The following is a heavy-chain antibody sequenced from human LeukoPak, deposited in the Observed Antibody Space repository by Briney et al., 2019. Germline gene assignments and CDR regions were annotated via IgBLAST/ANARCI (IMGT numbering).Heavy chain of an antibody. CDR1: GYTFTTYW. J-gene: IGHJ4*02. D-gene: IGHD2-15*01. CDR2: IYPGDSAT. Sequence: GESLKISCKGSGYTFTTYWIGWVRQMPGKGLEWMGIIYPGDSATRYSPSFQGQVIISADKSISTAYLQWSSLKASDTAMYYCARLTGGYCSGDSCYSTLDYWGQGTLVTVSS. CDR3: ARLTGGYCSGDSCYSTLDY. V-gene: IGHV5-51*01.